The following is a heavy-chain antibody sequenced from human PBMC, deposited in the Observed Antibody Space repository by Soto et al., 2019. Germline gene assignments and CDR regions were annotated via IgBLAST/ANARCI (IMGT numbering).Heavy chain of an antibody. CDR1: GDSVSSNSAA. Sequence: SQTLSLTCAISGDSVSSNSAAWNWIRQSPSRGLEWLGRTYYRSKWYNDYAVSVKSRITINPDTSKNQFSLQLNSVTPEDTAVYYCARRMGVGNCSSTSCLWGMDVWGQGTTVTVSS. V-gene: IGHV6-1*01. CDR2: TYYRSKWYN. D-gene: IGHD2-2*01. J-gene: IGHJ6*02. CDR3: ARRMGVGNCSSTSCLWGMDV.